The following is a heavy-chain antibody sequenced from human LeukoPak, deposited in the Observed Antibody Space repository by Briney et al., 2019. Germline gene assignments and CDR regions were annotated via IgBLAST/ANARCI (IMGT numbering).Heavy chain of an antibody. CDR1: GFTFSSYA. Sequence: GRSLRLSCAASGFTFSSYAMHWVRQAPGKGLEWVSVIWYDGSNKYYADSVTGRVTISRDNSKYTQYLHMKRQRAKDEAADYFEKGLRHYSIDYWGQGTLVTVSS. V-gene: IGHV3-33*06. CDR3: EKGLRHYSIDY. J-gene: IGHJ4*02. CDR2: IWYDGSNK. D-gene: IGHD4-17*01.